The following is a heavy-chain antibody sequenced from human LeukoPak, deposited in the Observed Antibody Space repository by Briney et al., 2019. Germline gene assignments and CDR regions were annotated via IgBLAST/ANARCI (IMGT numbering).Heavy chain of an antibody. D-gene: IGHD1-1*01. J-gene: IGHJ5*02. CDR3: ARAIELEPYNWFDP. Sequence: PGGSLRLSCAASGFTVSSNYMSWVRQAPGKGLEWVSVIYSGGSTYYADSVKGRFTISRDNSKNTLYLQMNSLRAEDTAVYYCARAIELEPYNWFDPWGQGTLVTVSS. CDR2: IYSGGST. V-gene: IGHV3-53*01. CDR1: GFTVSSNY.